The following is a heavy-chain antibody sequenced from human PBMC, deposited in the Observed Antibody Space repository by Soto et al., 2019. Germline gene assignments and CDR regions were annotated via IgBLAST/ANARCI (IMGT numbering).Heavy chain of an antibody. D-gene: IGHD3-3*01. V-gene: IGHV3-23*01. CDR3: ARDQLDRLKPRETRYFDY. CDR1: GFTFSSYA. Sequence: EVQLLESGGGLVQPGGSLRLSCAASGFTFSSYAMSWVRQAPGKGLEWVSAISGSGDSTYYADSVKGRFTISRDNSNNTLHLQMNSLRAEDTAVYYCARDQLDRLKPRETRYFDYWGQGTLVTVSS. CDR2: ISGSGDST. J-gene: IGHJ4*02.